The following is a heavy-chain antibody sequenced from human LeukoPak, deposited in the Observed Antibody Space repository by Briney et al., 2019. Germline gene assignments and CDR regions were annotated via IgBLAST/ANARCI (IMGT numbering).Heavy chain of an antibody. J-gene: IGHJ5*02. V-gene: IGHV1-2*02. Sequence: GASVKVSCKASGYIFTGHYMHWVRQAPGQGLEWMGWINPNSGGTNYAQKFQGRVTMTRDTSISTAYMELSRLRSDDTAVYYCARDGGVDNWFDPWGQGTLVTVSS. CDR1: GYIFTGHY. CDR2: INPNSGGT. CDR3: ARDGGVDNWFDP. D-gene: IGHD3-16*01.